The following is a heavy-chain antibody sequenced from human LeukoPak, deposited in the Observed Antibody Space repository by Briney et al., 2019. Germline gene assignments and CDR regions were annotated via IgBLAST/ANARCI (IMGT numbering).Heavy chain of an antibody. D-gene: IGHD6-6*01. CDR1: GFTFSSYA. J-gene: IGHJ4*02. CDR3: AKVGGPDSSSADY. CDR2: ISSGGGST. V-gene: IGHV3-23*01. Sequence: GGSLRLSCAASGFTFSSYALSWVRQAPGKGLEWVSTISSGGGSTYYADSVKGRFAISRDNSKNTLFLQMNSLRAEDTAVYYCAKVGGPDSSSADYWGQGTLVTVSS.